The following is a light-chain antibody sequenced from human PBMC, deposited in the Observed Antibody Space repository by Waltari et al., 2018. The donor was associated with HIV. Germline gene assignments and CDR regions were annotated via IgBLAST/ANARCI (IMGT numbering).Light chain of an antibody. CDR2: AAS. J-gene: IGKJ3*01. V-gene: IGKV1-12*01. Sequence: DIQMTQSPSSVSASVGDRVSITCRASQDIGTWLAWFQQKPGGAPKLLIYAASALQSGVPSRFSGSGSGTDFTLTISSLEPEDFATYFCQQASSFPRTFGPGTKVDVK. CDR1: QDIGTW. CDR3: QQASSFPRT.